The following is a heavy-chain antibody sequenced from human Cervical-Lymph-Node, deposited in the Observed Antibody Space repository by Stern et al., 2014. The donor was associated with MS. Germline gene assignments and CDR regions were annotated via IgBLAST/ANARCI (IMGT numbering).Heavy chain of an antibody. D-gene: IGHD3-10*01. CDR3: ARDLGRGVVGH. CDR1: GYNFAAYY. V-gene: IGHV1-2*02. J-gene: IGHJ4*02. CDR2: INPNSGDT. Sequence: VQLLESGAEVKKPGASVRVSCKTSGYNFAAYYVHWVRQAPGQGLEWMGWINPNSGDTDYAQKFQGRVTVTRDTSITTAYLDLTRLTSDDTAVYLCARDLGRGVVGHWGQGTLVTVSS.